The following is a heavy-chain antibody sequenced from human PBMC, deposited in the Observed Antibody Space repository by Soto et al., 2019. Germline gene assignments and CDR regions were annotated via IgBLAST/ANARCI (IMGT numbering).Heavy chain of an antibody. J-gene: IGHJ4*02. CDR2: IYYSGST. D-gene: IGHD4-17*01. V-gene: IGHV4-30-4*01. CDR3: ARQIFGDYEFDS. Sequence: PSETLSLTCTVSGDSISSGDYYWSWIRQPPGKGLEWIGYIYYSGSTYYNPSLKSRVTISVDTSKNQFSLKLSSVTAADTAVYYCARQIFGDYEFDSWGQGTLVTVSS. CDR1: GDSISSGDYY.